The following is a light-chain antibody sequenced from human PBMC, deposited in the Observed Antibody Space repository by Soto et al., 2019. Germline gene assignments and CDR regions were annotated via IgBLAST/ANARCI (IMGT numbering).Light chain of an antibody. V-gene: IGKV1-5*03. CDR3: KQYNIYSGK. CDR2: KAS. Sequence: IQMTQSPSTLSASVLYRVSITFLASQTIDSWLAWYQQRPVKPPNLLIYKASTLASGVPSRFRGSGSGTEFTLTIKSLQPDDFETYYCKQYNIYSGKLGQGTXVEIK. CDR1: QTIDSW. J-gene: IGKJ1*01.